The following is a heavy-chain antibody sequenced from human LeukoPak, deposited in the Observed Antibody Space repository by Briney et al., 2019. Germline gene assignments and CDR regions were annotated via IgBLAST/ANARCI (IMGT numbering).Heavy chain of an antibody. Sequence: PGGSLRLSCAASGFTFSSYGMHWVRQAPGKGLEGVAFIRYDGSNKYYADSVKGRFTIARDNSKNTLYLQMNSLRAEDTAVYYCARDSRGEYYYDSSGGAFDIWGQGTMVTVSS. V-gene: IGHV3-30*02. CDR1: GFTFSSYG. CDR3: ARDSRGEYYYDSSGGAFDI. J-gene: IGHJ3*02. CDR2: IRYDGSNK. D-gene: IGHD3-22*01.